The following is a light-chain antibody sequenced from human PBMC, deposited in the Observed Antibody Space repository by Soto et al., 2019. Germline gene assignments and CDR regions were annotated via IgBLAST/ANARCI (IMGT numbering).Light chain of an antibody. Sequence: ESMLTQSPGTLSLSPGERATLSCKTSQSVSSWYLTWYQQKPGQAPRLLIYGASIRATGIPDRFSGSGSGTDFTLTISRLEPEDSAVYYCPQFGGSPPAFTFGQGTKLEI. CDR1: QSVSSWY. CDR2: GAS. CDR3: PQFGGSPPAFT. V-gene: IGKV3-20*01. J-gene: IGKJ2*01.